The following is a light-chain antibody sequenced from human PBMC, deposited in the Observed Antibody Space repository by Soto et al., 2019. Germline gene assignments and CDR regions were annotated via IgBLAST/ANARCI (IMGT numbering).Light chain of an antibody. CDR3: QLSRT. Sequence: DIQMTQSPSTLSASVGDRVTITCRASQSISSWLAWYQQKPGKAPKLLIYKASSLESGVPSRFSGSGSGTEFTLTISSLQPDDFATYYCQLSRTFGQGTKVDI. V-gene: IGKV1-5*03. CDR1: QSISSW. J-gene: IGKJ1*01. CDR2: KAS.